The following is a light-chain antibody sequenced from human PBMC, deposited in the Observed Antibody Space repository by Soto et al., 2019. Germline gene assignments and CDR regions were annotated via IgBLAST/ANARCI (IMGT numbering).Light chain of an antibody. V-gene: IGKV3-15*01. Sequence: DIVLTQSPGTLSSSPGERATLFCRASQSVSSTYLAWYQQKPGQAPRLLIYGASSRATGNPARFSGSGSGTEFTLTIISLQSEDFAVYYCQQYTNWPPWTFGQGTKVEIK. CDR1: QSVSSTY. CDR3: QQYTNWPPWT. CDR2: GAS. J-gene: IGKJ1*01.